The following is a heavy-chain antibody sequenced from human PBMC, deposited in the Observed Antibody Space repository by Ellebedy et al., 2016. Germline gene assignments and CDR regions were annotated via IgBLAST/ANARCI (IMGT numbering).Heavy chain of an antibody. CDR1: GFTFSSYA. CDR2: ISGSGGST. CDR3: AKDYGDGYNFLSYFDY. V-gene: IGHV3-23*01. D-gene: IGHD5-24*01. Sequence: GESLKISCAASGFTFSSYAMSWVRQAPGKGLEWVSDISGSGGSTYYAGSVKGRFTISRDNSKNTLYLQMNSLRAEDTAVYYCAKDYGDGYNFLSYFDYWGQGTLVTVSS. J-gene: IGHJ4*02.